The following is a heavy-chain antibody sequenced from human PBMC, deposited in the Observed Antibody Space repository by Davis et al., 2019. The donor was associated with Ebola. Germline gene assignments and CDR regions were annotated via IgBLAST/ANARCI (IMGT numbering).Heavy chain of an antibody. CDR2: TYHRGST. D-gene: IGHD1-26*01. Sequence: MPSETLSLTCTVPGCSISNYYWSWIRQPPGKGLEWLGYTYHRGSTNYNPSLKSRVTFSIDPSRNQFSLKLSSVTAADRALYYCARVRDSVSLLPSFAFDYWGQGTLFTVSS. V-gene: IGHV4-59*01. CDR1: GCSISNYY. J-gene: IGHJ4*02. CDR3: ARVRDSVSLLPSFAFDY.